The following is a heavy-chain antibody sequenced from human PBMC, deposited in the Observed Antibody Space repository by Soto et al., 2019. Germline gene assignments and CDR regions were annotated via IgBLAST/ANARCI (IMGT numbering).Heavy chain of an antibody. J-gene: IGHJ4*02. D-gene: IGHD3-22*01. CDR2: IDPSDSYT. Sequence: ESLRISCKGSGYSFTSYWISWVRQMPGKGLEWMGRIDPSDSYTNYSPSFQGHVTISADKSISTAYLQWSSLKASDTAMYYCARSDYTYYYDSSGSHFDYWGQGTLVTVSS. V-gene: IGHV5-10-1*01. CDR3: ARSDYTYYYDSSGSHFDY. CDR1: GYSFTSYW.